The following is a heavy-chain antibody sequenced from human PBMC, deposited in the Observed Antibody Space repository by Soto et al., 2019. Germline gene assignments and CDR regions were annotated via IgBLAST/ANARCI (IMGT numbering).Heavy chain of an antibody. J-gene: IGHJ4*02. Sequence: QVQLVESGGGVVQPGTSLRLSCEGSGITLSSYAMHWVRQAPGKGLEWVAVISSDGKNKYYADSVKGRFSISRDSSKNAMYLQENSLRTEDTAVYYCAGGTPIISGTTGGYWGQGTLVTVSS. CDR2: ISSDGKNK. V-gene: IGHV3-30*04. CDR3: AGGTPIISGTTGGY. D-gene: IGHD1-20*01. CDR1: GITLSSYA.